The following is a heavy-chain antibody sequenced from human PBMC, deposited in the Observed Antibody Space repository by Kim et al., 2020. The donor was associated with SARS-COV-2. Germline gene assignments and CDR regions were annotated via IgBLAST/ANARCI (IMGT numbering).Heavy chain of an antibody. D-gene: IGHD3-22*01. CDR3: ARDGGSGYPYYFDY. Sequence: GGSLRLSCAASGFTFSSYAMHWVRQAPGKGLEWVAVISYDGSNKYYADSVKGRFTISRDNSKNTLYLQMNSLRAEDTAVYYCARDGGSGYPYYFDYWGQGTLVTVSS. CDR1: GFTFSSYA. J-gene: IGHJ4*02. CDR2: ISYDGSNK. V-gene: IGHV3-30*04.